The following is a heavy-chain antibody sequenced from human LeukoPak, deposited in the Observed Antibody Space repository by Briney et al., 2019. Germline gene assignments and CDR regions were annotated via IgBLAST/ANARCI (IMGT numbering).Heavy chain of an antibody. CDR2: IRSEANSYAT. CDR1: GFTFSSYA. D-gene: IGHD3-22*01. J-gene: IGHJ4*02. CDR3: TRLDDSSGYGRDY. Sequence: PGGSLRLSCAASGFTFSSYAMSWVRQASGKGLEWVGRIRSEANSYATAYAASVKGRFTISRDDSKNTAYLQMNSLKTEDTAVYYCTRLDDSSGYGRDYWGQGTLVTVSS. V-gene: IGHV3-73*01.